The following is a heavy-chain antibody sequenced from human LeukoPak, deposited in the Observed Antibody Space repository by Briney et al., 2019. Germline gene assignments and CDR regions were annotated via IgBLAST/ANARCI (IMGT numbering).Heavy chain of an antibody. CDR1: GYNFISYD. CDR2: ICAYNGNT. V-gene: IGHV1-18*01. D-gene: IGHD5-18*01. CDR3: AREKSRYKYGYNY. J-gene: IGHJ4*02. Sequence: ASVTVSCKASGYNFISYDINWVRQAPGQGLEWMGWICAYNGNTNYAQKLQGRVTMTTDTSTSTAYMELRSLRSDDTAVYCCAREKSRYKYGYNYWGQGTLVTVSS.